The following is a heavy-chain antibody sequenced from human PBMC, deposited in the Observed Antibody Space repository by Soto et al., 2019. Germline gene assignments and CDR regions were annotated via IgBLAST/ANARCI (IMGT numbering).Heavy chain of an antibody. CDR1: GFTVSRHY. Sequence: EVQLVESGGGMVQPGESLRLSCAASGFTVSRHYMNWVRQAPGKGLEWVSLINTGGNTHYADSVEGRFTIFRDNSKNTLFLQMNSLRADDTAVYYCARSSGDYIESREFDYWGQGTLVTVSS. D-gene: IGHD7-27*01. J-gene: IGHJ4*02. CDR2: INTGGNT. V-gene: IGHV3-66*01. CDR3: ARSSGDYIESREFDY.